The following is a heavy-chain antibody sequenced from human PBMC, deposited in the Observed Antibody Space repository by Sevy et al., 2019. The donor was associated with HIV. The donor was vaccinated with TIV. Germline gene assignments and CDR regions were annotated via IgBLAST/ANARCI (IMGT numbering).Heavy chain of an antibody. CDR2: SSWNSGSI. V-gene: IGHV3-9*01. CDR3: AKGIGYSNGWYSWFDS. J-gene: IGHJ5*01. D-gene: IGHD6-19*01. CDR1: GFTFDDHA. Sequence: GGSLRLSCVASGFTFDDHAMHWVRQAPGKGPEWVSGSSWNSGSIGYAESVKGRFTISRDNAKNSLYLQMNSLRVEDTALYYCAKGIGYSNGWYSWFDSWGQGTLVTVSS.